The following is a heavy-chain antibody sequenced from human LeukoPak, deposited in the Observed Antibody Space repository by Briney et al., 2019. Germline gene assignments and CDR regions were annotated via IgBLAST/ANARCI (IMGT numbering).Heavy chain of an antibody. V-gene: IGHV4-4*09. CDR2: IYTSGTS. CDR1: GGSINSYY. Sequence: SETLSLPCTVSGGSINSYYWSWIRQPPGKGLEWIGYIYTSGTSNYTPSLKSRVTISVVTSSNQFSLKLHSVTAADTDVYYCAGSLPAPKEFAYWGQGTLVPVSS. D-gene: IGHD6-6*01. J-gene: IGHJ4*02. CDR3: AGSLPAPKEFAY.